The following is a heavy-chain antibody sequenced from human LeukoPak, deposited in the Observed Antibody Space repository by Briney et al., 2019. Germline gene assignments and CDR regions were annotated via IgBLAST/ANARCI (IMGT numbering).Heavy chain of an antibody. CDR1: GFTFSSYG. V-gene: IGHV3-30*18. CDR3: AKHRVGATPGVFWFDP. D-gene: IGHD1-26*01. CDR2: ISYDGSNK. Sequence: PGGSLRLSCTASGFTFSSYGMHWVRQAPGKGLEWVAVISYDGSNKYYADSAKGRFTISRDNSKNTLYLQMNSLRAEDTAVYYCAKHRVGATPGVFWFDPWGQGTLVTVSS. J-gene: IGHJ5*02.